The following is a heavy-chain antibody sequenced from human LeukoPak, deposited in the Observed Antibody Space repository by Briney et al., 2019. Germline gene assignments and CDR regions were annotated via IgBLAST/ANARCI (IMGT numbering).Heavy chain of an antibody. Sequence: AASVKVSFKASGGTFSSYAISWVRQAPGQGLEWMGGIIPIFGTANYAQKFQGRVTITADESTSTAYMELSSLRSEDTAVYYCARAPLCGGDCYSYFDYWGQGTLVTVSS. CDR1: GGTFSSYA. CDR2: IIPIFGTA. J-gene: IGHJ4*02. D-gene: IGHD2-21*02. V-gene: IGHV1-69*13. CDR3: ARAPLCGGDCYSYFDY.